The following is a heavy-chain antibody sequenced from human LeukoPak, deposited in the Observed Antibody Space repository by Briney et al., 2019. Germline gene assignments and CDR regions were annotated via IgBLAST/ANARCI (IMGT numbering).Heavy chain of an antibody. CDR2: IYPGDSDT. V-gene: IGHV5-51*01. CDR3: ARHVSTSIAVAGTRYYYYYMDV. J-gene: IGHJ6*03. CDR1: GYSLTSYW. D-gene: IGHD6-19*01. Sequence: GESLKISCKGSGYSLTSYWIGWVRQMPGKGLEWMGIIYPGDSDTRYSPSFQGQVTISADKSISTAYLQWSSLKASDTAMYYCARHVSTSIAVAGTRYYYYYMDVWGKGTTVTVSS.